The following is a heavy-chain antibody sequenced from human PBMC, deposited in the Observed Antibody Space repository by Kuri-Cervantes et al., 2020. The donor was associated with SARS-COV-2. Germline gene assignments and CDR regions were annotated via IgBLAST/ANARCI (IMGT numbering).Heavy chain of an antibody. J-gene: IGHJ6*03. D-gene: IGHD4-17*01. V-gene: IGHV3-20*01. Sequence: GGSLRLSCAASGFTFADYGMSWVRQAPGKGLEWVSAINWNGGSTGYADSVKGRFTISRDNAKNSLYPQMNSLRAEDTALYHCARVSTVTNGPGTRNYYYYYMDVWGKGTTVTVSS. CDR3: ARVSTVTNGPGTRNYYYYYMDV. CDR1: GFTFADYG. CDR2: INWNGGST.